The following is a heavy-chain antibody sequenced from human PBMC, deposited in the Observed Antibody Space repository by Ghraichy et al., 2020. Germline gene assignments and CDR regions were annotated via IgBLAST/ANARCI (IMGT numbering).Heavy chain of an antibody. CDR2: IVVGSGNT. D-gene: IGHD2-15*01. J-gene: IGHJ4*02. CDR1: GFSFTSSA. Sequence: SVKVSCKASGFSFTSSAVQWVRQARGQPLEWIGWIVVGSGNTNYAQKFQGRVTITRDMSTSTAYMELSSLRSEDTAVYYCAADTRSLGYCSGGSCYQAWDYWGQGTLVTVSS. V-gene: IGHV1-58*01. CDR3: AADTRSLGYCSGGSCYQAWDY.